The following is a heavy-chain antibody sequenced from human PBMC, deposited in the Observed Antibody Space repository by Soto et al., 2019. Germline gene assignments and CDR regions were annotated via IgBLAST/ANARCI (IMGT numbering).Heavy chain of an antibody. CDR2: IYSGGTT. V-gene: IGHV3-53*01. J-gene: IGHJ4*02. CDR1: GFTVSNNY. Sequence: PGGSLRLSCAASGFTVSNNYMSWVRQAPGKGLEWVSVIYSGGTTYYADSVKGRFTISRDDSKNTLYLQMNSLKAEDTAVYYCARSLPVAPSYFDYWGQGTLVTVSS. D-gene: IGHD6-19*01. CDR3: ARSLPVAPSYFDY.